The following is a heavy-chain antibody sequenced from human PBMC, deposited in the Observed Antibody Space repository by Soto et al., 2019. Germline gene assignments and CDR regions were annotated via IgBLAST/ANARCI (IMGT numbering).Heavy chain of an antibody. CDR1: GYTFTSYG. D-gene: IGHD6-19*01. CDR2: INPAGSVT. V-gene: IGHV1-46*01. J-gene: IGHJ6*02. CDR3: AAQWLEPPPYYYYGMDV. Sequence: ASVKVSCKASGYTFTSYGISWVRQAPGQGLEWMGVINPAGSVTVYAQKFQERVTITRDMSTSTAYMELSSLRSEDTAVYYCAAQWLEPPPYYYYGMDVWGQGTTVTVSS.